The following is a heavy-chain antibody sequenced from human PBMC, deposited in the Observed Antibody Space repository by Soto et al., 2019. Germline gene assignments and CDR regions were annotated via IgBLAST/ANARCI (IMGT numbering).Heavy chain of an antibody. CDR3: ARALNWGSTPIYYYYGMDV. CDR1: GGSISSYY. D-gene: IGHD7-27*01. CDR2: IYYSGST. J-gene: IGHJ6*02. V-gene: IGHV4-59*01. Sequence: TLSLTCTVSGGSISSYYWSWIRQPPGKGLEWIGYIYYSGSTNYNPSLKSRVTISVDTSKNQFSLKLSSVTAADTAVYYCARALNWGSTPIYYYYGMDVWGQGTTVTVSS.